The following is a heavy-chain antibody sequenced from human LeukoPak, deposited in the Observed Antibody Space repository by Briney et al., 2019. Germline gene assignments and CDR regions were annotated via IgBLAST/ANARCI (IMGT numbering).Heavy chain of an antibody. Sequence: PSETLSLTCAVYGGSFSGYYWSWIRQPPGKGLEWIGEINHSGSTNYNPSLKSRVTISVDTSKNQFSLKLSSVTAADTAVYYCARGAPTTIFGVVIIPRTGAFDIWGQGTMVTVSS. D-gene: IGHD3-3*01. CDR3: ARGAPTTIFGVVIIPRTGAFDI. V-gene: IGHV4-34*01. CDR2: INHSGST. CDR1: GGSFSGYY. J-gene: IGHJ3*02.